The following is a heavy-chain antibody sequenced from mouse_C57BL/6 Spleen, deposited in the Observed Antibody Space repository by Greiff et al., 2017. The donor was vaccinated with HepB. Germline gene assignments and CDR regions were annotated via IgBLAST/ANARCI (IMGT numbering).Heavy chain of an antibody. CDR2: INPSSGYT. V-gene: IGHV1-7*01. CDR1: GYTFTSYW. J-gene: IGHJ3*01. D-gene: IGHD1-1*01. Sequence: QVHVKQSGAELAKPGASVKLSCKASGYTFTSYWMHWVKQRPGQGLEWIGYINPSSGYTKYNQKFKDKATLTADKSSSTAYMQLSSLTYEDSAVYYCARGDYGSSSGFAYWGQGTLVTVSA. CDR3: ARGDYGSSSGFAY.